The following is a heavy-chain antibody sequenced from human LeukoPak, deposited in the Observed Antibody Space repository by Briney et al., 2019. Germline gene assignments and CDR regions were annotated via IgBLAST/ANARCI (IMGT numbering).Heavy chain of an antibody. CDR3: ARVKDPGGYYYDYYMDV. CDR2: INHSGGT. CDR1: SGSFSGFY. J-gene: IGHJ6*03. Sequence: PSETLSLTCAVYSGSFSGFYWSGIPPPPGKGLEWIGEINHSGGTKYNPSLKSRATISVDTSKTKFSLKRSSMTSAATAMYYCARVKDPGGYYYDYYMDVWGKGTTVTVS. D-gene: IGHD3-16*01. V-gene: IGHV4-34*01.